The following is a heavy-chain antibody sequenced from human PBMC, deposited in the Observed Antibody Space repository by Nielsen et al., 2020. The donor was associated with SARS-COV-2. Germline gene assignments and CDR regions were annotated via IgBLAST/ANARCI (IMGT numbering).Heavy chain of an antibody. J-gene: IGHJ4*01. CDR3: ARGGVTADRYFDS. CDR2: IYYSGST. Sequence: SETLSLTCAVYGGSFSGYYWSWIRQHPGKGLEWIGYIYYSGSTYYNPSLKSRVTISVDTSKNQFSLSLTSMTAADTAVYYCARGGVTADRYFDSWGQGILVAVSS. CDR1: GGSFSGYY. V-gene: IGHV4-34*11. D-gene: IGHD2-21*02.